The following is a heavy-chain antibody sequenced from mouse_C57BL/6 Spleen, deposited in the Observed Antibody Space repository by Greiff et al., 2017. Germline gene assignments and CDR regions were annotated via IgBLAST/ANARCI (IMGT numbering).Heavy chain of an antibody. CDR3: ARRGVITPAWFAY. Sequence: QVHVKQSGAELVKPGASVKLSCKASGYTFTSYWMQWVKQRPGQGLEWIGEIDPSDSYTTYNQKFKGKATLTVDTSSSTAYMQLSSLTSEDSAVYYCARRGVITPAWFAYWGQGTLVTVSA. J-gene: IGHJ3*01. V-gene: IGHV1-50*01. D-gene: IGHD1-1*01. CDR1: GYTFTSYW. CDR2: IDPSDSYT.